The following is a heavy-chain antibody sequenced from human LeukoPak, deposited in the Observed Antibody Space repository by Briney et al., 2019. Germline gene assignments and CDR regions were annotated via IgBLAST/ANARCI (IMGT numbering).Heavy chain of an antibody. CDR2: ISAYNGNT. CDR1: GYTFTSYG. D-gene: IGHD4-23*01. J-gene: IGHJ4*02. CDR3: ARVSATVVTPPLD. V-gene: IGHV1-18*01. Sequence: ASVKVSFTASGYTFTSYGISWVRQAPGQGLEWMGWISAYNGNTNYAQKLQGRVTMTTDTSTNTAYMELRSLRSDDTAVYYCARVSATVVTPPLDWGQGTLVTVSS.